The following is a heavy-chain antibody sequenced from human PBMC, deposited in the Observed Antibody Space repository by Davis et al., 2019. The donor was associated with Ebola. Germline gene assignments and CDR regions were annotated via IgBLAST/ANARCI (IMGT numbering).Heavy chain of an antibody. J-gene: IGHJ5*02. V-gene: IGHV4-30-2*01. CDR3: ARGIATVTTYWFDP. D-gene: IGHD4-11*01. CDR2: IYHSGST. Sequence: PSETLSLTCAVSGGSISSGGYSWSWIRQPPGKGLEWIGYIYHSGSTYYNPSLKSRVTISVDRSKNQFSLKLSSVTAADTAVYYCARGIATVTTYWFDPWGQGTLVTVSS. CDR1: GGSISSGGYS.